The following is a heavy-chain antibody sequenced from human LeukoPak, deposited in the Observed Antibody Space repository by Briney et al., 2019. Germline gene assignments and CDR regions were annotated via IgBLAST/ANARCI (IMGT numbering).Heavy chain of an antibody. Sequence: GGSLRLSCAASGFTFDDYAMHWVRQAPGKGLEWVSGISWNSGSIGYADSVKGRFTISRDNAKNSLYLQMNSLRAEDTALYYCAKLRGSGWYYFDYWGQGTLVTVSS. CDR2: ISWNSGSI. J-gene: IGHJ4*02. V-gene: IGHV3-9*01. CDR1: GFTFDDYA. D-gene: IGHD6-19*01. CDR3: AKLRGSGWYYFDY.